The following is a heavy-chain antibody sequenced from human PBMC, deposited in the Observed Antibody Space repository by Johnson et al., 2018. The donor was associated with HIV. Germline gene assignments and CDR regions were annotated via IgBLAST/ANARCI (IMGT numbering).Heavy chain of an antibody. CDR1: GFTFEDYA. D-gene: IGHD3-22*01. CDR3: TTDLIVVIPIGAFDV. CDR2: IKSKTDGGTT. V-gene: IGHV3-15*01. Sequence: VQLVESGGGLVQPGRSLRLSCAASGFTFEDYAMHWVRQAPGNGLEWVGRIKSKTDGGTTDYAARVKGRVTISRDDSKSPLYLQMITLKTEDTAGYYCTTDLIVVIPIGAFDVWGQGTMFTVSS. J-gene: IGHJ3*01.